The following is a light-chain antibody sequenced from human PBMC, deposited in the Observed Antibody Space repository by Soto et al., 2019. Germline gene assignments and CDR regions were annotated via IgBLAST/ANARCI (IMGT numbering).Light chain of an antibody. V-gene: IGKV3-11*01. Sequence: IVLTQSPATLSLSAGKRATLSCMASQNISNYVIWYKQKPGQAPRLLSYDVSNRATGIPARCSGSGSGTDFTLTISSLAPEDFAVYYCQQRSNWPRTFGQGTKVDI. CDR3: QQRSNWPRT. CDR2: DVS. J-gene: IGKJ1*01. CDR1: QNISNY.